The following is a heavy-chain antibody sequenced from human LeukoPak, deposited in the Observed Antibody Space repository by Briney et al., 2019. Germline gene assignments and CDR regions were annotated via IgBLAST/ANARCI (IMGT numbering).Heavy chain of an antibody. V-gene: IGHV3-30*18. CDR3: AKLLPGGGP. J-gene: IGHJ5*02. CDR1: GFTFSSYG. CDR2: ISYDGSNK. Sequence: PGGSLRLSCAASGFTFSSYGMHSVRQAPGKGLEWVAVISYDGSNKYYADSVKGRFTISRDNSKNTLYLQMNSLRAEDTAVYYCAKLLPGGGPWGQGTLVTVSS. D-gene: IGHD3-10*01.